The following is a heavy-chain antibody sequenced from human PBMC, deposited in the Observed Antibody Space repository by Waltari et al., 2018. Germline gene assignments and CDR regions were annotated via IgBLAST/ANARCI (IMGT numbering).Heavy chain of an antibody. CDR1: VIPSSTDS. V-gene: IGHV3-48*04. D-gene: IGHD3-22*01. CDR2: SSGSSSTI. Sequence: EVQPVESGGGLVRPGRSLRLACAVTVIPSSTDSIDWVRQDPGKGLGWVSYSSGSSSTIYYSGSVKGRFTISRDNAKTSLFLQMNSLRAEDTAVYYCARDAYYSDSSGYHFDYWGQGTLVTVSS. CDR3: ARDAYYSDSSGYHFDY. J-gene: IGHJ4*02.